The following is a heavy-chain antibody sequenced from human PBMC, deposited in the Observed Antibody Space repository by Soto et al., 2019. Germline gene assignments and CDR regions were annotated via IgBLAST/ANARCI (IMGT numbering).Heavy chain of an antibody. J-gene: IGHJ6*02. CDR1: GGSISSSNW. D-gene: IGHD4-17*01. CDR3: ARGSYGDYGHRGYGMDV. Sequence: QVQLQESGPGLVKPSGTLSLTCAVSGGSISSSNWWSWVRQPPGKGLEWIGEIYHSGSTNYNPSRTSRVTISVDKSQNQFSLKLSSVTAADTAVYYCARGSYGDYGHRGYGMDVWGQGTTVTVSS. CDR2: IYHSGST. V-gene: IGHV4-4*02.